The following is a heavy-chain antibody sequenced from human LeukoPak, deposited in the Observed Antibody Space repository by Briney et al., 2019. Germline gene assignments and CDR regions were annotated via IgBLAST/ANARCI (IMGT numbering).Heavy chain of an antibody. V-gene: IGHV4-34*01. CDR2: INHSGST. Sequence: SETLSLTCAVYGGSFSGYYWSWIRQPPGKGLEWIGEINHSGSTNYNPSLKSRVTISVDTSKNQFSLKLSSVTAADTAVYYCARLKYSSSWYRRAGAFDIWGQGTMVTVSS. J-gene: IGHJ3*02. CDR1: GGSFSGYY. D-gene: IGHD6-13*01. CDR3: ARLKYSSSWYRRAGAFDI.